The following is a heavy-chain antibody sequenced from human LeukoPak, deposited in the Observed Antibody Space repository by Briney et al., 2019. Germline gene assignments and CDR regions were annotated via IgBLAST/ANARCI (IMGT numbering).Heavy chain of an antibody. CDR2: IIPIFGTA. D-gene: IGHD4-23*01. Sequence: ASVKVSCKASGGTFSSYAISWVRQAPGQGLEWMGGIIPIFGTANYAQNFQGRVTITRDISTSTAYMELSSLRSDDTAVYYRAADDTVTLSWGQGTLLAVSS. CDR3: AADDTVTLS. J-gene: IGHJ5*02. CDR1: GGTFSSYA. V-gene: IGHV1-69*05.